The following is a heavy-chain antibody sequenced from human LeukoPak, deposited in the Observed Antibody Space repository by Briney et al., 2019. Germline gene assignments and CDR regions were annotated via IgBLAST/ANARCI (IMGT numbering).Heavy chain of an antibody. CDR3: ARGRAVAGTGES. Sequence: PGGSLGLSCAASGFTFSSYAMHWVRQAPGKGLEYVSAISSNGGSTYYADSVKGRFTISRDNAKNTLYMQMKSLRAEDTAVYYCARGRAVAGTGESWGQGTLVTVSS. V-gene: IGHV3-64*02. CDR1: GFTFSSYA. D-gene: IGHD6-19*01. J-gene: IGHJ5*02. CDR2: ISSNGGST.